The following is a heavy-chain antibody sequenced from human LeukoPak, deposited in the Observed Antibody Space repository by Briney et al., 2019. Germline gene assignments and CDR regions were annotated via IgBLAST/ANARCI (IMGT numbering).Heavy chain of an antibody. CDR3: ARSPQLVPDY. D-gene: IGHD6-6*01. J-gene: IGHJ4*02. Sequence: ASVKVSCKASGYTFTGYYMHWVRQAPGQGLEWMGWISAYNGNTNYAQKLQGRVTMTTDTSTSTAYMELRSLRSDDTAVYYCARSPQLVPDYWGQGTLVTVSS. V-gene: IGHV1-18*04. CDR2: ISAYNGNT. CDR1: GYTFTGYY.